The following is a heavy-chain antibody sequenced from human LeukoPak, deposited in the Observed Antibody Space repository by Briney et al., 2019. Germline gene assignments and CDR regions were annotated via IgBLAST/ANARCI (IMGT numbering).Heavy chain of an antibody. D-gene: IGHD3-10*01. V-gene: IGHV4-30-4*01. CDR2: IYYSGST. CDR3: FRVFRGPYY. J-gene: IGHJ4*02. CDR1: GGSISSGDYY. Sequence: PSETLSLTCTVSGGSISSGDYYWSWIRQPPGTGLEWIGYIYYSGSTYYNPPLKSRVTISVDTSKNQLSLKLSSLTAADTVVYYWFRVFRGPYYWGEGTLVTLSS.